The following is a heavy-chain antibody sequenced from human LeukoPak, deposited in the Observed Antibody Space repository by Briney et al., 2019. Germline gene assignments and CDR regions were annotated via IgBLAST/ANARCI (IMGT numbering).Heavy chain of an antibody. J-gene: IGHJ4*02. CDR3: ARDSHSSSWYSEFDY. D-gene: IGHD6-13*01. V-gene: IGHV3-21*01. CDR1: GFPFSDYS. CDR2: ISKSSTST. Sequence: PGGSLRLSCAASGFPFSDYSMNWVRQAPGKGLEWVSSISKSSTSTFYADSVQGRFIISRDNARNSLFLQMNSLTAEDTAVYYCARDSHSSSWYSEFDYWGQGTLVTVSS.